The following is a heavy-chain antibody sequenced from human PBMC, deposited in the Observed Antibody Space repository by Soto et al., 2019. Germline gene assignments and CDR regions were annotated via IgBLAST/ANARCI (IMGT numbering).Heavy chain of an antibody. D-gene: IGHD1-26*01. CDR2: INAGNGNT. CDR3: ARDTAPEWELLPAWFDP. J-gene: IGHJ5*02. CDR1: GYTFTSYA. V-gene: IGHV1-3*01. Sequence: ASLKVACKASGYTFTSYAMHWVRQAPGQRLEWMGWINAGNGNTKYSQKFQGRVTITRDTSASTAYMELSSLRSEDTAVYYCARDTAPEWELLPAWFDPWGQGTLVTVSS.